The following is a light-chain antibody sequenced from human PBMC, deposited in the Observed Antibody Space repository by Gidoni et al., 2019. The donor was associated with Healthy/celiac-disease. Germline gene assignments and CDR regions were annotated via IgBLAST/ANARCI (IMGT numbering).Light chain of an antibody. Sequence: ELVFTQSPGTLSLSPGESATLSCRASQSVSSSYLAWYQQKPGQAPRLLIYGASSRATGIPDRFSGSGSGTDFTLTISRLEPEDFAVYYCQQYGSSPRTFGQGTKLEIK. J-gene: IGKJ2*01. V-gene: IGKV3-20*01. CDR1: QSVSSSY. CDR2: GAS. CDR3: QQYGSSPRT.